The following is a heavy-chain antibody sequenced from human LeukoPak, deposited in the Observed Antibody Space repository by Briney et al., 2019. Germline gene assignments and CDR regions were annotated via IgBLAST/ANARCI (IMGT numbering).Heavy chain of an antibody. CDR2: ISAYNGNT. J-gene: IGHJ4*02. CDR3: ARGSYYYGSGSFMGSDY. V-gene: IGHV1-18*01. CDR1: GYTFTSYG. Sequence: ASVKVSCKASGYTFTSYGISWVRQAPGQGLEWMGWISAYNGNTNYAQKFHDRVTITRDISANTAYMELSSLTSEDTAVYYCARGSYYYGSGSFMGSDYWGQGTLVTVSS. D-gene: IGHD3-10*01.